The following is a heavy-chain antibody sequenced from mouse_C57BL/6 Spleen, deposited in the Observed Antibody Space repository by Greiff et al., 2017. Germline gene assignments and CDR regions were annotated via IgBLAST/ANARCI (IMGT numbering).Heavy chain of an antibody. V-gene: IGHV1-52*01. Sequence: QVQLQQPGAELVRPGSSVKLSCKASGYTFTSYWMHWVKQRPIQGLEWIGNIDPSDSETHYNQKFKDKATLTVDKSSSTAYMQLSSLTSEDSAVYYCARNTTVDWYFDVWGTGTTVTVSS. J-gene: IGHJ1*03. CDR3: ARNTTVDWYFDV. D-gene: IGHD1-1*01. CDR2: IDPSDSET. CDR1: GYTFTSYW.